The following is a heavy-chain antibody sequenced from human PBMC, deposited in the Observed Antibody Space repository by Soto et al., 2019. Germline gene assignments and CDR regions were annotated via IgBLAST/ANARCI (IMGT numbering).Heavy chain of an antibody. CDR2: ISGSGGST. Sequence: PGGSLRLSCAASGFTFSSYAMSWVRQAPGKGLEWVSAISGSGGSTYYADSVKGRFTISRDNSKNTLYLQMNSLRAEDTAVYYCAKDLKPATVTTPFDYWGQGTLVTVSS. CDR1: GFTFSSYA. J-gene: IGHJ4*02. CDR3: AKDLKPATVTTPFDY. V-gene: IGHV3-23*01. D-gene: IGHD4-17*01.